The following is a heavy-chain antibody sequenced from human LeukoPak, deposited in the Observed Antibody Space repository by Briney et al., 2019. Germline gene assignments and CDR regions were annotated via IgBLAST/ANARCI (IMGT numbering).Heavy chain of an antibody. CDR2: INPNSGGT. CDR1: GYTFTGYY. D-gene: IGHD6-19*01. Sequence: ASVKVSCKASGYTFTGYYMHWVRQAPGQWLEWMGWINPNSGGTNYAQKFQGRVTMTRDTSISTAYMELSRLRSDDTAVYYCARGSSSYSSGWYSFFDYWGQGTLVTVSS. CDR3: ARGSSSYSSGWYSFFDY. V-gene: IGHV1-2*02. J-gene: IGHJ4*02.